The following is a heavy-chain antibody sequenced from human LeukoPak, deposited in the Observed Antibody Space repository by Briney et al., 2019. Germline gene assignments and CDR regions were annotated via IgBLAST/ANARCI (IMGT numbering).Heavy chain of an antibody. CDR3: ATVMGGGWYLGY. Sequence: GGSLRLSCAAFGFTFSSYWMHWVRQAPGKGLVWVSRINSDGSSTSYADSVEGRFTISRDNAKNTLYLQMNSLRAEDTAVYYCATVMGGGWYLGYWGQGTLVTVSS. V-gene: IGHV3-74*01. CDR1: GFTFSSYW. J-gene: IGHJ4*02. D-gene: IGHD6-19*01. CDR2: INSDGSST.